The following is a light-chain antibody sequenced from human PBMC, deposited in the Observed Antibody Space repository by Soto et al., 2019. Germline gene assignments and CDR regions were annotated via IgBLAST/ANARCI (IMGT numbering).Light chain of an antibody. CDR2: GAS. CDR1: QSVSSSY. Sequence: EIVLTQSSGTLSLSPGERATLSCRASQSVSSSYLAWYQQKPGQAPRLLIYGASSRATGIPDRFSGSGSGTDFTLTISRLEPEDFAVYYCQQYGSSLPWTFGQGTKVDIK. CDR3: QQYGSSLPWT. V-gene: IGKV3-20*01. J-gene: IGKJ1*01.